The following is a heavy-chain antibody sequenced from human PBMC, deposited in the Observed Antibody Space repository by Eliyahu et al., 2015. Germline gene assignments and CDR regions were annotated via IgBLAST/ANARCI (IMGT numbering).Heavy chain of an antibody. V-gene: IGHV3-53*01. CDR1: GFPVXXNX. J-gene: IGHJ4*02. CDR2: MYNGGAT. D-gene: IGHD3-16*01. Sequence: EVQLVESGGGLIQPGGSLRXSCAASGFPVXXNXMSCVRQAPATGLEWXSVMYNGGATYYADSVKGRFTISRDNSKNTLYLQMNSLRADDTAVYYCARDLGAYKRAFDYWGQGTLVTVSS. CDR3: ARDLGAYKRAFDY.